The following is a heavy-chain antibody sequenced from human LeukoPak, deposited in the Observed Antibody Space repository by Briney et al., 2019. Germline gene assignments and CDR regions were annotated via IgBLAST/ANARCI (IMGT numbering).Heavy chain of an antibody. J-gene: IGHJ4*02. CDR1: GYTFTGYY. CDR3: ARIMDIVATIAAGLDY. D-gene: IGHD5-12*01. CDR2: INPNSGGT. Sequence: GASVKVSCKASGYTFTGYYMHWVRQAPGHGLEWMGRINPNSGGTNYAQKFQGRVTMTRDTSISTAYMELSRLRSDDTAVYYCARIMDIVATIAAGLDYWGQGTLVTVSS. V-gene: IGHV1-2*06.